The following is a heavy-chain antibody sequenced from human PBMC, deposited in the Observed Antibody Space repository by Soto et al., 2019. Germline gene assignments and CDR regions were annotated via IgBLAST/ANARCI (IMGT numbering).Heavy chain of an antibody. J-gene: IGHJ6*02. CDR1: GFTVSSNY. Sequence: AGSLTLSCAASGFTVSSNYMSWVRQAPGKGLEWVSVIYSGGSTYYADSVKGRFTISRDNSKNTLYLQMNILRAEDTAVYYCASDLYARRGMDVWGQGTTVTVSS. CDR2: IYSGGST. CDR3: ASDLYARRGMDV. V-gene: IGHV3-53*01. D-gene: IGHD3-16*01.